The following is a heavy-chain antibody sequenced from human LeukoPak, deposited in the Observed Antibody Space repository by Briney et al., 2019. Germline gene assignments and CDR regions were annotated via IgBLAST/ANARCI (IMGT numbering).Heavy chain of an antibody. V-gene: IGHV3-30*02. J-gene: IGHJ3*02. Sequence: GGSLRLSCAASGFTFSSYGMHWVRQAPGKGLEWVAFIRYDGSNKYYADSAKGRFTISRDNSKNTLYLQMSSLRSEDTTVYYCARARSNYYGSGSYVGDHDAFDIWGQGTMVTVSS. D-gene: IGHD3-10*01. CDR2: IRYDGSNK. CDR3: ARARSNYYGSGSYVGDHDAFDI. CDR1: GFTFSSYG.